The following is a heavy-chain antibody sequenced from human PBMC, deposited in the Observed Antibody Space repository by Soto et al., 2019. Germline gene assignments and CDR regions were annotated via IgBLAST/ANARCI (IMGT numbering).Heavy chain of an antibody. CDR1: GFTFSSYA. CDR2: ISYDGSNK. CDR3: ASTLDV. J-gene: IGHJ6*02. Sequence: QVQLVESGGGVVQPGRSLRLSCAASGFTFSSYAMHWVRQAPGKGLEWVAVISYDGSNKYYADSVKGRFTISRDNSKNTLYLQMNSLRADDTAVYYCASTLDVWGHGTTVTVSS. V-gene: IGHV3-30-3*01.